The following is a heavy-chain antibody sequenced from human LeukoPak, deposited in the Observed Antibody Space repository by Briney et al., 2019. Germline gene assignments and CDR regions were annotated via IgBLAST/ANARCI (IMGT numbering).Heavy chain of an antibody. D-gene: IGHD3-22*01. CDR2: INHSGST. J-gene: IGHJ4*02. CDR1: GGTFSGYY. CDR3: ARGYYYDSSGYYYDY. V-gene: IGHV4-34*01. Sequence: SETLSINCADYGGTFSGYYWMWIRQPPGNGLEWIVEINHSGSTNYNPSLKSRVTISVDTSKNQFSLKLSSVTAADTAVYYCARGYYYDSSGYYYDYWGQGTLVTVSS.